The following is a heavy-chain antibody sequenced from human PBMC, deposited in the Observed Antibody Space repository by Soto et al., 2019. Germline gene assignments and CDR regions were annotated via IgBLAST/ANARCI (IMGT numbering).Heavy chain of an antibody. Sequence: QVQLVQSGAEVKKPGASVKVSCKASGYSFSTYDINWVRQAAGQGLEWMGWVNPKSGNTDYAQRFRGRVTMTSNTSKSTAYMELSALTPEETAVYYIARPYCDSTSCYTDWFDPWGQGTLVTVSS. CDR3: ARPYCDSTSCYTDWFDP. V-gene: IGHV1-8*01. J-gene: IGHJ5*02. CDR2: VNPKSGNT. CDR1: GYSFSTYD. D-gene: IGHD2-2*02.